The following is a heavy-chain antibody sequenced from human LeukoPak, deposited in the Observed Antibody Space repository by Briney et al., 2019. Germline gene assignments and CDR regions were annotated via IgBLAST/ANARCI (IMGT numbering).Heavy chain of an antibody. Sequence: GGSLRLSCVASGFTFSSYGMHWVRQAPGKGLEWVAVIWYDGSDKYYAESVKGRFTISRDNSKNTLYLQLSSLRAEDTAVYYCAKSTGYSTTGRDFDSWGRGTLVTVSS. V-gene: IGHV3-33*06. CDR3: AKSTGYSTTGRDFDS. CDR2: IWYDGSDK. CDR1: GFTFSSYG. D-gene: IGHD6-13*01. J-gene: IGHJ4*02.